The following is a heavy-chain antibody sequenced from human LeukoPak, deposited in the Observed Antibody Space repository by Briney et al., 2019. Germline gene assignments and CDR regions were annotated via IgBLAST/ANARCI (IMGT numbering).Heavy chain of an antibody. V-gene: IGHV3-30*07. CDR1: GFTFSSYA. J-gene: IGHJ4*02. Sequence: GGSLRLSCEASGFTFSSYAMHWVRKAPGKGLEWVGVISYDGSNKYYADSVKGRFTISRDNSKNTLYLQMNSLRAEDTAVYYCARDSGPGYSSTWYDYWGQGTLVTVSS. D-gene: IGHD6-13*01. CDR3: ARDSGPGYSSTWYDY. CDR2: ISYDGSNK.